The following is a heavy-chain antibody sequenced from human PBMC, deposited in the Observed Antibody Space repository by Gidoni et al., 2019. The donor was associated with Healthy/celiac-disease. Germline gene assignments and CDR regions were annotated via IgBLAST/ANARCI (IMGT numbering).Heavy chain of an antibody. D-gene: IGHD6-19*01. V-gene: IGHV3-21*01. CDR3: AREHSSGDAFDI. Sequence: EVQMVESGGGLVKPGGSLRLSGAASGFTFSSYSMNWVRQAPGKGLEWVSSISSSSSYIYYADSVKGRFTISRDNTKNSLYLQMNSLRAEDTAVYYFAREHSSGDAFDIWGQGTMVTVSS. CDR2: ISSSSSYI. J-gene: IGHJ3*02. CDR1: GFTFSSYS.